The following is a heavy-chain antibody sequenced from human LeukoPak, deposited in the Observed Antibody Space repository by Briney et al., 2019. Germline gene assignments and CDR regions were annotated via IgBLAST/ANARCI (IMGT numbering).Heavy chain of an antibody. D-gene: IGHD3-22*01. CDR3: ASRPEYYYDSY. J-gene: IGHJ4*02. CDR1: GGTFSSYA. CDR2: IIPIFGTA. Sequence: SVKVSCKASGGTFSSYAISWVRQAPGQGLEWMGGIIPIFGTANYAQKFQGRVTITADESTSTAYMELSSLRSEDTAVYYCASRPEYYYDSYWGQGTLATVSS. V-gene: IGHV1-69*13.